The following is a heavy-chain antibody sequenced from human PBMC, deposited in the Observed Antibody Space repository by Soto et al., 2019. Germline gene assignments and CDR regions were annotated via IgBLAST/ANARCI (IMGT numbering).Heavy chain of an antibody. J-gene: IGHJ4*02. CDR3: ARPSGSGSYYTLPDF. V-gene: IGHV3-72*01. Sequence: EVQLVESGGGLVQPGGSLRLSCAASGFTLSDHYMDWVRQAPGKGLEWVGRTRNKANSYTTVYAASVKGRFTISRDDSKNSLYLKMNSLKTEDTAVYYYARPSGSGSYYTLPDFWGQGTLVTVSS. CDR2: TRNKANSYTT. D-gene: IGHD3-10*01. CDR1: GFTLSDHY.